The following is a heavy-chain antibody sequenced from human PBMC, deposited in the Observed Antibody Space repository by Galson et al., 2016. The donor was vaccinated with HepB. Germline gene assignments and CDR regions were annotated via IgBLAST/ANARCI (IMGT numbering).Heavy chain of an antibody. CDR1: GFSFSSYW. D-gene: IGHD3-22*01. J-gene: IGHJ4*02. CDR3: TRGYYYISSRYHYVFDF. Sequence: SLRLSCAASGFSFSSYWMSWVRQAPGQGLGWVANIKQDGNEKYYVDSVKGRFTISRDNAKKSLWLQMNSLRAEDTAVYYCTRGYYYISSRYHYVFDFWGQGTLVTVSS. V-gene: IGHV3-7*05. CDR2: IKQDGNEK.